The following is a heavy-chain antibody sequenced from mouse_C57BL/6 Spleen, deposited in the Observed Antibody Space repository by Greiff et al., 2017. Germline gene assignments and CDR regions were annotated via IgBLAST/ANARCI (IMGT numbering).Heavy chain of an antibody. Sequence: VQLQQSGPGLVAPSQSLSITCTVSGFSLTSYAISWVRQPPGKGLEWLGVIWTGGGTNYNSALKSRLSISKDNSKSQVFLKMNSLQTDDTARYYCARNYYSNSLAMDYWGQGTSVTVSS. V-gene: IGHV2-9-1*01. CDR1: GFSLTSYA. CDR3: ARNYYSNSLAMDY. D-gene: IGHD2-5*01. CDR2: IWTGGGT. J-gene: IGHJ4*01.